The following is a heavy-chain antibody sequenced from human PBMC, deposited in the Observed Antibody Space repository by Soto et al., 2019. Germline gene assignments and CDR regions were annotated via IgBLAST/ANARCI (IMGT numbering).Heavy chain of an antibody. J-gene: IGHJ6*02. D-gene: IGHD3-3*01. Sequence: PGGSLRLSCAASGFTFSSYGMHWVRQAPGKGLEWVAVISYDGSNKYYADSVKGRFTISRDNSKNTLYLQMNSLRAEDTAVYYCAKDLGGFLEWSRYYYYGMDVWGQGTTVTVSS. CDR3: AKDLGGFLEWSRYYYYGMDV. V-gene: IGHV3-30*18. CDR1: GFTFSSYG. CDR2: ISYDGSNK.